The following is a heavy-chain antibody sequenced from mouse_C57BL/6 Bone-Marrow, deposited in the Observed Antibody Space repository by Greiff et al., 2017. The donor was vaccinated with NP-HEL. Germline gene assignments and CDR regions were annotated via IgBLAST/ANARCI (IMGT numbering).Heavy chain of an antibody. CDR3: ARHYYSNYFDY. J-gene: IGHJ2*01. Sequence: EVHLVESGGDLVKPGGSLKLSCAASGFTFSSYGMSWVRQTPAKRLEWVATISSGGRYTYYPDSVKGRFTISRDNAKNTLYLQMSSLKSEDTAMYYCARHYYSNYFDYWGQGTTLTVSS. D-gene: IGHD2-5*01. V-gene: IGHV5-6*01. CDR2: ISSGGRYT. CDR1: GFTFSSYG.